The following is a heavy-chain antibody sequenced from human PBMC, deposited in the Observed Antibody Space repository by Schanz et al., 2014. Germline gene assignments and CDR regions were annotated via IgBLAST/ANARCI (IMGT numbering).Heavy chain of an antibody. J-gene: IGHJ6*02. Sequence: VQLVESGGYLVQPGGSLRLSCSASGFTFSSYAMHWVRQASGKGLEYVSAITRSGGGTYYSDSVKGRFTISRDNSENTLYLQMNSLNANDTAVFYCAKGMGYCSRGACYDYYYYGFDDWGQGTTVTVSS. D-gene: IGHD2-15*01. CDR3: AKGMGYCSRGACYDYYYYGFDD. CDR2: ITRSGGGT. V-gene: IGHV3-64*04. CDR1: GFTFSSYA.